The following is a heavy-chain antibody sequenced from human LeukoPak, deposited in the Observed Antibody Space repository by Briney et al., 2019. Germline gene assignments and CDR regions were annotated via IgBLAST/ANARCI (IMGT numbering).Heavy chain of an antibody. CDR1: GFTFSRYG. Sequence: GGSLRLSCAASGFTFSRYGMHWVRQAPGKGLEWVAVIWYDGSKKNYADSVKGRFTISRDNSRNTLNLQMTSLRAEDTAVYYCARGDSGSYYFDYWGQGTLVTVSS. D-gene: IGHD1-26*01. J-gene: IGHJ4*02. CDR3: ARGDSGSYYFDY. V-gene: IGHV3-33*01. CDR2: IWYDGSKK.